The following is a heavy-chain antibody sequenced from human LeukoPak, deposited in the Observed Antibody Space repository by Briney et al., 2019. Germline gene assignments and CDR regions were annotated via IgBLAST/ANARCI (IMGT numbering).Heavy chain of an antibody. CDR3: AKSSAYYTNWFDP. CDR1: GSTFSNYA. Sequence: PGGSLRLSCAASGSTFSNYAMNWVRQAPGKGLEWVSSISGGGTTYYADSVKGRFTISRDNSKNALYLQMNSLRAEDTAVYYCAKSSAYYTNWFDPWGQGTLVTVSS. V-gene: IGHV3-23*01. J-gene: IGHJ5*02. CDR2: ISGGGTT. D-gene: IGHD3-22*01.